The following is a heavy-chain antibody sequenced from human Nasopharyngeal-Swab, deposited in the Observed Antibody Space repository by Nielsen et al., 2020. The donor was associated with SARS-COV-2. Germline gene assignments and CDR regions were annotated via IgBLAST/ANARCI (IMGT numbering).Heavy chain of an antibody. CDR2: IKQDGSEK. J-gene: IGHJ4*02. CDR1: GFTFSSYW. D-gene: IGHD3-16*01. V-gene: IGHV3-7*03. Sequence: GESLKISCAASGFTFSSYWMSWVRQAPGKGLEWVANIKQDGSEKYYVDSVKGRFTFSRDNAKRSVYLQMHSLRAEDTAVYYCARDVWGPDYWGQGILVTVSS. CDR3: ARDVWGPDY.